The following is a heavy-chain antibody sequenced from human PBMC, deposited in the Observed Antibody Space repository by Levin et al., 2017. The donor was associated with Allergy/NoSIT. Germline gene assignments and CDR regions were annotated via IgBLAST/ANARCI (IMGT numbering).Heavy chain of an antibody. D-gene: IGHD6-6*01. CDR2: IIPIFGTA. V-gene: IGHV1-69*06. CDR1: GGTFSSYA. J-gene: IGHJ6*03. CDR3: AGGEQNVVAARPYYYYMDV. Sequence: AASVKVSCKASGGTFSSYAISWVRQAPGQGLEWMGGIIPIFGTANYAQKFQGRVTITADKSTSTAYMELSSLRSEDTAVYYCAGGEQNVVAARPYYYYMDVWGKGTTVTVSS.